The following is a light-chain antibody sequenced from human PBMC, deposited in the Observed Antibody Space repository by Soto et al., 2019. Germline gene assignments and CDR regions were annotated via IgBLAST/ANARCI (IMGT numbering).Light chain of an antibody. CDR2: AAS. V-gene: IGKV1-27*01. CDR1: QGISNF. CDR3: QKYSSVIT. Sequence: DIQMTQSPSSLSASVGDRVTITCRASQGISNFLAWCQQKPGKVPKLLISAASTLQSGVPSRFSGSGSGTDFTLTITSLQPEDVATYYCQKYSSVITFGQGTRPEIK. J-gene: IGKJ5*01.